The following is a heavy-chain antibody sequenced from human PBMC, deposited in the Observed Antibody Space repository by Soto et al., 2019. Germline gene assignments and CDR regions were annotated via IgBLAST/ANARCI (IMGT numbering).Heavy chain of an antibody. CDR3: ASTHSGCYYSVFNY. J-gene: IGHJ4*02. V-gene: IGHV4-38-2*01. CDR2: IYRSGTT. Sequence: SETLSLTCVVSNFSISSGDYWCWSLQSPGKGLEWIASIYRSGTTSYNPSLKSRVTITVDPSKNQFSLMLTAVTAADTAVYYCASTHSGCYYSVFNYWGRGSLVTVSS. CDR1: NFSISSGDY. D-gene: IGHD1-26*01.